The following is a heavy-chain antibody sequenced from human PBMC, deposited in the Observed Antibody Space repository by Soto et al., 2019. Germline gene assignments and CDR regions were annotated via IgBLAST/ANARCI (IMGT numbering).Heavy chain of an antibody. J-gene: IGHJ3*02. CDR2: INHSGST. CDR3: ARFYDDSSGYSPAAEDAFDI. D-gene: IGHD3-22*01. CDR1: GGSFSGYY. Sequence: SETLSLTCAVYGGSFSGYYWSWIRQPPGKWLEWIGEINHSGSTNYNPSLKSRVTISVDTSKNQFSLKLSSVTAADTAVYYCARFYDDSSGYSPAAEDAFDIWGQGTMVT. V-gene: IGHV4-34*01.